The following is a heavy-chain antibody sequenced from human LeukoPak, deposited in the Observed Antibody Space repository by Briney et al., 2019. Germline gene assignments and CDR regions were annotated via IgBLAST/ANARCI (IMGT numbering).Heavy chain of an antibody. Sequence: SETLSLTCTVSGDSISSSSYYWGWIRQPPGKGLEWIGSIYYSGSTYYNPSLKSRVTISVDTSKNQFSLKLSSVTAADTAVYYCARFNYDYVWGSYRFDYWGQGTLVTVSS. CDR1: GDSISSSSYY. J-gene: IGHJ4*02. CDR3: ARFNYDYVWGSYRFDY. CDR2: IYYSGST. D-gene: IGHD3-16*02. V-gene: IGHV4-39*07.